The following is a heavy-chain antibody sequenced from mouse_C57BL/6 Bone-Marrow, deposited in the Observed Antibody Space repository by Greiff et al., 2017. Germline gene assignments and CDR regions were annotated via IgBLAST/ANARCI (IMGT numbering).Heavy chain of an antibody. Sequence: QVQLQQPGAELVRPGSSVKLSCKASGYTFTSYWMHWVKQRPIQGLEWIGNIDPSASETHYNQKFKDKATLTVDKSSSTAYMQLSSLTSEDSSVYYCARAPLITTVYKRGFAYWGQGTLVTVSA. CDR3: ARAPLITTVYKRGFAY. D-gene: IGHD1-1*01. J-gene: IGHJ3*01. CDR2: IDPSASET. CDR1: GYTFTSYW. V-gene: IGHV1-52*01.